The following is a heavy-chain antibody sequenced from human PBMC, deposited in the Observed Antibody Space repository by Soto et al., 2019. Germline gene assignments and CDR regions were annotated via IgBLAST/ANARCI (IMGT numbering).Heavy chain of an antibody. CDR1: GGPLSSGSYY. CDR3: ASAASPYFALLSAFHP. J-gene: IGHJ5*02. CDR2: IYYSGTT. V-gene: IGHV4-61*01. D-gene: IGHD3-9*01. Sequence: QVLLQESCPGLVKPSETLSLTCPASGGPLSSGSYYWSWIRQSPGQGLEWIGYIYYSGTTKYNPYLKSLVSISVGTSKNQFSLRLTSLSAADTAVYYCASAASPYFALLSAFHPWGQGTLVTVSS.